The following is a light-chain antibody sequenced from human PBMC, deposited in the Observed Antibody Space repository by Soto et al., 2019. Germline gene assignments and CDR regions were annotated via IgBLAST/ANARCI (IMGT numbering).Light chain of an antibody. Sequence: EIVLTQSPGTLSLSPGERATLSCRASQSVSSSYLAWYQQKPGQAPRLLIYGASSRATGIPDRFSGSRSGTDFTLTISRLEPDDFAVYYCQQYGSSPTFGGGAKVEIK. J-gene: IGKJ4*01. CDR2: GAS. V-gene: IGKV3-20*01. CDR3: QQYGSSPT. CDR1: QSVSSSY.